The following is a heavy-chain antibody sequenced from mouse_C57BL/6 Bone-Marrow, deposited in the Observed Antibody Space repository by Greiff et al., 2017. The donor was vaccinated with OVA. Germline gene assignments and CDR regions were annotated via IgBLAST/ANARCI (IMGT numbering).Heavy chain of an antibody. Sequence: QVQLKQSGPGLVQPSQSLSITCTVSGFSLTSYGVHWVRQSPGKGLAWVGGIWRGGSTDYNAGSVSRLSNTKDNSKSQVFFKMNRLEADDTSIYNCAKRDLRDYWGEGTSITVAS. CDR1: GFSLTSYG. CDR3: AKRDLRDY. V-gene: IGHV2-5*01. J-gene: IGHJ4*01. CDR2: IWRGGST.